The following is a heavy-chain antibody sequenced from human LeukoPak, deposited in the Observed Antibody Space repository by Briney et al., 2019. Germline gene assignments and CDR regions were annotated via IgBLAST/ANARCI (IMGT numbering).Heavy chain of an antibody. J-gene: IGHJ4*02. V-gene: IGHV1-2*02. CDR3: ARDFTAGSGYCYVLDY. D-gene: IGHD3-22*01. Sequence: ASVKVSCKASGYTFSGYYIHWVRQAPGQGLEWMGWINPNSGGTNYAQKFQGRVTMTRDTSISTAYMELSRLRSDDTAVYYCARDFTAGSGYCYVLDYWGQGILVTVSS. CDR1: GYTFSGYY. CDR2: INPNSGGT.